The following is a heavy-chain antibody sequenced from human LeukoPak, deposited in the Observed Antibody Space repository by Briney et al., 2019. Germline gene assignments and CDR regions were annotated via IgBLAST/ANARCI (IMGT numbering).Heavy chain of an antibody. V-gene: IGHV3-48*01. D-gene: IGHD6-19*01. CDR2: IDDSTTTT. CDR3: ARLIRTSGWYGDY. CDR1: GFTFSSYA. Sequence: QPGGSLRLSCAASGFTFSSYAMNWVRQAPGKGLEWVSYIDDSTTTTHYADSVKGRFTISRDNAKNSLYLQINSLRAEDTAVYYCARLIRTSGWYGDYWGQGTLVTVSS. J-gene: IGHJ4*02.